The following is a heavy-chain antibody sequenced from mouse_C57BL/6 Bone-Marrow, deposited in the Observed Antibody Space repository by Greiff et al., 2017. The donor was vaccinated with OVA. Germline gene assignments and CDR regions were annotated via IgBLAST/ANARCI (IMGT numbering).Heavy chain of an antibody. CDR2: IYPGNSDT. CDR1: GYTFTSYW. D-gene: IGHD2-3*01. J-gene: IGHJ3*01. CDR3: TRGLLGFAY. Sequence: EVQLQQSGPVLARPGASVKMSCKTSGYTFTSYWMHWVKQRPGQGLEWIGAIYPGNSDTSYNQKFKGKAKLTAVTSASTAYMELSSLTNVDSAVYYGTRGLLGFAYWGQGTLVTVSA. V-gene: IGHV1-5*01.